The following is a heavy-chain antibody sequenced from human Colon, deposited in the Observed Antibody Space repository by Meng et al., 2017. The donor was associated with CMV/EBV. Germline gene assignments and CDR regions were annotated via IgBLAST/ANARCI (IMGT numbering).Heavy chain of an antibody. D-gene: IGHD2-21*01. CDR2: IRNKANSYTT. V-gene: IGHV3-72*01. CDR3: ARMWRGRWFAP. Sequence: ASGFTLTDHYMDWVRLAPGKGLEWVGRIRNKANSYTTEYAASVKGRFTLSRDDSKNSVYLQMNSLETEDTAVYHCARMWRGRWFAPWGQGTLVTVSS. J-gene: IGHJ5*02. CDR1: GFTLTDHY.